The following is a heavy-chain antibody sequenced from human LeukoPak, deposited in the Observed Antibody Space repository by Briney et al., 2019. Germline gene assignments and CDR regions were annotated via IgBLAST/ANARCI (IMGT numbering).Heavy chain of an antibody. V-gene: IGHV4-39*07. CDR3: ARVGVYQYMVRGVIITSAVSYYYYMDV. D-gene: IGHD3-10*01. Sequence: SETLSLTCSVSGASISSSDYYWSWIRQPPGKGLEWIGEINHSGSTNYNPSLKSRVTISVDTSKNQFSLKLSSVTAADTAVYYCARVGVYQYMVRGVIITSAVSYYYYMDVWGKGTTVTVSS. J-gene: IGHJ6*03. CDR1: GASISSSDYY. CDR2: INHSGST.